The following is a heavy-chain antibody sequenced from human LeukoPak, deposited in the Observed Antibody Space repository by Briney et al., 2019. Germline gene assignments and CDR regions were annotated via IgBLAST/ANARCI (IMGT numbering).Heavy chain of an antibody. D-gene: IGHD4-23*01. V-gene: IGHV3-66*01. Sequence: GGSLGLSCAASGFTVSSNYMSWVRQAPGKGLEWVSVIYSGGSTYYADSVKGRFTISRDNSKNTLYLQMNSLRAEDTAVYYCARAKSGTVVFDYWGQGTLVTVSS. CDR1: GFTVSSNY. J-gene: IGHJ4*02. CDR3: ARAKSGTVVFDY. CDR2: IYSGGST.